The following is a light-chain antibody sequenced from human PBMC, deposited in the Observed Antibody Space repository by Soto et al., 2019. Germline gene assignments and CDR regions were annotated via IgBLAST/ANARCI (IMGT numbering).Light chain of an antibody. V-gene: IGKV3D-20*02. J-gene: IGKJ1*01. Sequence: EIVMTQSPSTLSLSPGERATLSCRASQSVSSSYLAWYKQKPGQAPRLLIYGASSRATGIPARFSGSGSGTDFTLTISSLEPEDFAVYYCQQRSNWPRTFGQGTKVDIK. CDR1: QSVSSSY. CDR2: GAS. CDR3: QQRSNWPRT.